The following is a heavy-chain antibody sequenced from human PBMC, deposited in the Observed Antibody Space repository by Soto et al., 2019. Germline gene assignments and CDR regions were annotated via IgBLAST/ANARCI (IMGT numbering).Heavy chain of an antibody. CDR2: ISGSGGST. Sequence: HPVGSLRLSCAASGFTFSSYAMSWVRQAPGKGLEWVSAISGSGGSTYYADSVKGRFTISRDNSKNTLYLQMNSLRAEDTAVYYCASPRPYPYDIFFRGWGQGTMVTVSS. D-gene: IGHD3-9*01. CDR3: ASPRPYPYDIFFRG. CDR1: GFTFSSYA. J-gene: IGHJ3*01. V-gene: IGHV3-23*01.